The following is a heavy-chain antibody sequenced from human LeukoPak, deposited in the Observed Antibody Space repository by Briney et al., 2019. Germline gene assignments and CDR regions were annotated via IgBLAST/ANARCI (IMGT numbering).Heavy chain of an antibody. CDR3: ARVRWHDAFDI. J-gene: IGHJ3*02. V-gene: IGHV4-59*01. CDR2: IYYSGST. D-gene: IGHD4-23*01. Sequence: SETLPLTCTVSGGSISSYYWSWIRQPPGEGLEWIGYIYYSGSTNYNPSLKSRVTISVDTSKNQFSLKLSSVTAADTAVYYCARVRWHDAFDIWGQGTMVTASS. CDR1: GGSISSYY.